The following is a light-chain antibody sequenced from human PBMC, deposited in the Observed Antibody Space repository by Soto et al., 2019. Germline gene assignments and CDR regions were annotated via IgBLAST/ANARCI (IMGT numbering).Light chain of an antibody. CDR3: HHYET. CDR1: QSVSSSY. V-gene: IGKV3-20*01. Sequence: EVVLTQSPGTLSLSPGERATLSCRASQSVSSSYLAWYQQKPGQAPRLLIYGASSRATDIPDRFSGSGSGTDFTLTISRLEPEDFAVYYCHHYETFGQGTKVEVK. J-gene: IGKJ1*01. CDR2: GAS.